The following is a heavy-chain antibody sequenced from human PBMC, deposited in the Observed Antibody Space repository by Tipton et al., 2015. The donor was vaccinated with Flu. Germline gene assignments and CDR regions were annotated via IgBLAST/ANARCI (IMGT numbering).Heavy chain of an antibody. CDR1: GFTFSTYA. CDR3: ASLSGGPTYEHIWGSYIDS. J-gene: IGHJ4*02. Sequence: GSLRLSCAVSGFTFSTYAVVWVRQAPGKGLEWVSAISGSGGTTYYADSVKGRFTISRDSSKNTLYLQMTGLRAKDTAVYYCASLSGGPTYEHIWGSYIDSWGQGTLVSVSS. V-gene: IGHV3-23*01. CDR2: ISGSGGTT. D-gene: IGHD3-16*01.